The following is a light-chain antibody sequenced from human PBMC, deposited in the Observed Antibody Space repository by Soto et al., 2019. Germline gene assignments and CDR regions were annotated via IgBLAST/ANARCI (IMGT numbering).Light chain of an antibody. CDR3: QKYKSAPWT. J-gene: IGKJ1*01. V-gene: IGKV1-27*01. CDR1: ECISNY. Sequence: DIQMTQSPSSLSASVGDRVTITCRASECISNYLAWYQQKPGKVPKLLIYAASTLQSGVPSRFSGSGSGTDFTLTISSLKPEDVATYYCQKYKSAPWTFGQGTKVEIK. CDR2: AAS.